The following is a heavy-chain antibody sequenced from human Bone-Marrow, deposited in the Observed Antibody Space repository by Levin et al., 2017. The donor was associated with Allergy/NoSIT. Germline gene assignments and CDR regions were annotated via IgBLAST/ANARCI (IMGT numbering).Heavy chain of an antibody. V-gene: IGHV3-7*01. CDR2: IKQDGSEK. CDR3: ARAFGAYCGGDCSYYFDY. Sequence: LSLTCAASGFTFSSYWMSWVRQAPGKGLEWVANIKQDGSEKYYVDSVKGRFTISRDNAKNSLYLQMNSLRAEDTAVYYCARAFGAYCGGDCSYYFDYWGQGTLVTVSS. CDR1: GFTFSSYW. D-gene: IGHD2-21*02. J-gene: IGHJ4*02.